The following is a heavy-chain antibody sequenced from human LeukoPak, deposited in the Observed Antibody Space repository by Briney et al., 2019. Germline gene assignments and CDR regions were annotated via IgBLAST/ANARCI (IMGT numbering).Heavy chain of an antibody. CDR1: GFTFSSQE. CDR3: AKHYVRGLAVANTDY. Sequence: GGSLRLSCTASGFTFSSQELTWARQAPGKGLEWVSSISAGDTYINYADSVKGRFTISRDDSKNTLYLQMNSLRAEDTAVYCCAKHYVRGLAVANTDYWGQGTLVTVSS. CDR2: ISAGDTYI. J-gene: IGHJ4*02. V-gene: IGHV3-23*01. D-gene: IGHD6-19*01.